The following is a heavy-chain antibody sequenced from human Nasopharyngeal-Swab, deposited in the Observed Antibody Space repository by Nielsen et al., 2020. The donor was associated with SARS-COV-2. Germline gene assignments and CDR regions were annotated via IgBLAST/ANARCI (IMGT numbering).Heavy chain of an antibody. CDR3: ARGGVTTVVKGYDY. V-gene: IGHV4-38-2*02. CDR1: GYSISSGYY. J-gene: IGHJ4*02. D-gene: IGHD4-23*01. CDR2: IYHSGST. Sequence: SETLSLTCTVSGYSISSGYYWGWIRQPPGKGLEWIGSIYHSGSTYYNPSLKSRVTISVDTSKNQFSLKLSSVTAADTAVYYCARGGVTTVVKGYDYWGQGTLVTVSS.